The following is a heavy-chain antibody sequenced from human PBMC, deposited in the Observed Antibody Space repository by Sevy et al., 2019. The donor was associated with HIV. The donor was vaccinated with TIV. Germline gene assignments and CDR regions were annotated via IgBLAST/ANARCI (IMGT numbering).Heavy chain of an antibody. CDR2: ISAYNGNT. CDR3: ARDRGLTMVRGGYYYYYYGMDV. J-gene: IGHJ6*02. D-gene: IGHD3-10*01. Sequence: ASVKVSCKASGYTFTSYGISWVRQAPGQGLEWMGWISAYNGNTNYAQKLQGRVTTTTDTSTSTAYMELRSLGSDDTAGYYCARDRGLTMVRGGYYYYYYGMDVWGQGTTVTVSS. CDR1: GYTFTSYG. V-gene: IGHV1-18*01.